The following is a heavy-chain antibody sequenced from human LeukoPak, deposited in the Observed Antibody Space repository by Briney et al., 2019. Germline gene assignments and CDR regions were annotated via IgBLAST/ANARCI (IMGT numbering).Heavy chain of an antibody. CDR3: ARWGYYDSSGFTPDNWFDP. Sequence: SETLSLTCTVSGGSISSYYWSWIRQPPGKGLEWIGYIYYSGSTNYNPSLKSRVTISVDTSKNQFSLKLSSVPAADTAVYYCARWGYYDSSGFTPDNWFDPWGQGTLVTVSS. V-gene: IGHV4-59*01. CDR2: IYYSGST. J-gene: IGHJ5*02. D-gene: IGHD3-22*01. CDR1: GGSISSYY.